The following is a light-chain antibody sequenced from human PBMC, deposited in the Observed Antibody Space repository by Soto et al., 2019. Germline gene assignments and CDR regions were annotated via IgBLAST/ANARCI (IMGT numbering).Light chain of an antibody. Sequence: ENVLTQSPGTLSLSPGERATISCRASQTVSSYLTWYQQRPGKAPRLLIYGASKRATGIPDRFSGSGSGTDFTLTISRLEPEDFALYYCQQYGTSPITFGQGTRLEIK. CDR1: QTVSSY. V-gene: IGKV3-20*01. CDR2: GAS. J-gene: IGKJ5*01. CDR3: QQYGTSPIT.